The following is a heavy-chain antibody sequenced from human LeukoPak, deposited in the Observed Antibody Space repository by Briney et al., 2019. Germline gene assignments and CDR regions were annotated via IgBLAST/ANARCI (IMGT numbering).Heavy chain of an antibody. J-gene: IGHJ4*02. Sequence: ASVKVSCKASGYTFTNYFTHWVRQAPGQGLEWMGIINPSGGSTSYAQKFQGRVTMTRDTSTSTVYMELSSLRSEDTAVYYCARDVKVGYYDSSGYCDYWGQGTLVTVSS. D-gene: IGHD3-22*01. CDR1: GYTFTNYF. CDR2: INPSGGST. CDR3: ARDVKVGYYDSSGYCDY. V-gene: IGHV1-46*01.